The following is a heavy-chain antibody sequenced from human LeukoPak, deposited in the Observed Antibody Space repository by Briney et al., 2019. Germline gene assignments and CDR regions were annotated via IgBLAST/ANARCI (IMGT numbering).Heavy chain of an antibody. D-gene: IGHD6-13*01. CDR1: GFTFDDYA. V-gene: IGHV3-43D*03. J-gene: IGHJ6*03. CDR3: AKSAADHYYYYMDV. Sequence: PGGSLRLSCAASGFTFDDYAMHWVRQAPGKGLEWVSLISWDGGSTYYADSVKGRFTISRDNSKNSLYLQMNSLRAENTALYYCAKSAADHYYYYMDVWGKGTTVTVSS. CDR2: ISWDGGST.